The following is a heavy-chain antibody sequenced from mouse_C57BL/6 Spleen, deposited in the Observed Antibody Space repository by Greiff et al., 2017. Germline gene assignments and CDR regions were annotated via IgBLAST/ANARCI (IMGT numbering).Heavy chain of an antibody. V-gene: IGHV1-82*01. J-gene: IGHJ2*01. CDR2: IYPGDGDT. Sequence: VQLQQSGPELVKPGASVKISCKASGYAFSSSWMNWVKQRPGKGLEWIGRIYPGDGDTNYNGKFKGKATLTADKSSSTAYMQLSSLTSEDSAVYFCAVNWVDFDYWGQGTTLTVSS. CDR1: GYAFSSSW. CDR3: AVNWVDFDY. D-gene: IGHD4-1*01.